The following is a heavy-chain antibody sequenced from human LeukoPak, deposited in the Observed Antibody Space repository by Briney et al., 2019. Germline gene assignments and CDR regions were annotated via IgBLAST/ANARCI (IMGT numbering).Heavy chain of an antibody. Sequence: GSSVKVSCKAFGGTFSSYAISWVRQAPGQGLEWMGRIIPILGIANYAQKFQGRVTITADKSTSTAYMELSSLRSEDTAVYYCARTKAYDSSGYYDPGYYWGQGTLVTVSS. CDR3: ARTKAYDSSGYYDPGYY. V-gene: IGHV1-69*04. CDR2: IIPILGIA. D-gene: IGHD3-22*01. J-gene: IGHJ4*02. CDR1: GGTFSSYA.